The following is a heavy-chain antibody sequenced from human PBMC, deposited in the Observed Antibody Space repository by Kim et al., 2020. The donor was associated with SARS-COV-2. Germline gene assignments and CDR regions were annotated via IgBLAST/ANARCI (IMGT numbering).Heavy chain of an antibody. CDR2: INPNSGGT. D-gene: IGHD2-8*01. Sequence: ASVKVSCKASGYTFTGYYMHWVRQAPGQGLEWMGWINPNSGGTNYAQKFQGRVTMTRDTSISTAYMELSRLRSDDTAVYYCARDLRMVTNRGTRPHYWGQGTLVTVSS. J-gene: IGHJ4*02. V-gene: IGHV1-2*02. CDR1: GYTFTGYY. CDR3: ARDLRMVTNRGTRPHY.